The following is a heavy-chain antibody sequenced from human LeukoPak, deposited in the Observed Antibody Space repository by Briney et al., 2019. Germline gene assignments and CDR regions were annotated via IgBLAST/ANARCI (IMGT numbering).Heavy chain of an antibody. CDR2: IGSSGSPT. Sequence: GGSLRLSCAASGFAFSSYNMNWVRQAPGKGLEWISYIGSSGSPTHYADSVGGRFTISRDNAKNPLYLQMNSLRDEDTAVYFCARRPYSDTSGRLSDVWGQGTTVTVSS. CDR3: ARRPYSDTSGRLSDV. CDR1: GFAFSSYN. D-gene: IGHD3-22*01. V-gene: IGHV3-48*02. J-gene: IGHJ6*02.